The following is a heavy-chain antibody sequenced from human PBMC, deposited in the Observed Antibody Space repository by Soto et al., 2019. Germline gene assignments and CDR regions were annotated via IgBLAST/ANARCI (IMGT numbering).Heavy chain of an antibody. Sequence: PGESLKISCQVSGYPFTTYWIGWVRQMPGKGLEWMGKIFPPDSDTRYSPSFQGQVTMSVDKSTSTAYLQWSSLKASDTAMYYCSRVRRSQTSFDHWGQATLFTVSS. CDR3: SRVRRSQTSFDH. CDR2: IFPPDSDT. J-gene: IGHJ4*02. D-gene: IGHD3-10*01. V-gene: IGHV5-51*01. CDR1: GYPFTTYW.